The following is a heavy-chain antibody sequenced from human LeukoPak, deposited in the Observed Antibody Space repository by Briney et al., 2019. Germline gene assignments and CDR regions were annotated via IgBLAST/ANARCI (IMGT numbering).Heavy chain of an antibody. CDR3: ARDRDYYGSGTTTSGY. V-gene: IGHV3-30*19. J-gene: IGHJ4*02. CDR1: GFTFTTYG. CDR2: IYPDGNNK. Sequence: GGSLRLSCAASGFTFTTYGMHWVRQAPGKGLEWVACIYPDGNNKDYADSVKGRFIISRDNSKNILFLQMNSLRAADTALYYCARDRDYYGSGTTTSGYWGQGTLVTVSS. D-gene: IGHD3-10*01.